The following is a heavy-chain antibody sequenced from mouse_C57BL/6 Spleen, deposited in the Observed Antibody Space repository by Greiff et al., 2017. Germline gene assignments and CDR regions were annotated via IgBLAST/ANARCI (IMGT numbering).Heavy chain of an antibody. V-gene: IGHV1-52*01. J-gene: IGHJ1*03. D-gene: IGHD4-1*01. CDR1: GYTFTSYW. CDR3: ARWDNYGYCDV. Sequence: QVQLKQPGAELVRPGSSVKLSCKASGYTFTSYWLNWVKQRPIQGLEWIGNIDPSDSGTHYNQKFKDKATLTVDKSSSTAYMQLSSLTSEDSAVYYCARWDNYGYCDVWGTGTTVTVSS. CDR2: IDPSDSGT.